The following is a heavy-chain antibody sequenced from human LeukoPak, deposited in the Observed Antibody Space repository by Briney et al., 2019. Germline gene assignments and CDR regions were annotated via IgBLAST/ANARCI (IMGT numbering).Heavy chain of an antibody. CDR2: ISGSGGST. J-gene: IGHJ2*01. Sequence: GGTLRLSCAASGFTFSSYGMSWVRQAPGKGLEWVSAISGSGGSTYYADSVKGRFTISRDNSKNTLYLQMNSLRAEDTAVYYCAKGSYGDSPYWYFNLWGRGTLVTVSS. CDR3: AKGSYGDSPYWYFNL. D-gene: IGHD4-17*01. CDR1: GFTFSSYG. V-gene: IGHV3-23*01.